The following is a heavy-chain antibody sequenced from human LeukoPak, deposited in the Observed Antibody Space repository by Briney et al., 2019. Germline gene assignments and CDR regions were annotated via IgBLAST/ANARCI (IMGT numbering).Heavy chain of an antibody. Sequence: SETLSLTCTVSGGSISSGGYYWSWIRQHPGKGLEWFGYIYYSGSTYYNPSLKSRVTISVDTSKNQFSLKLSSVTAADTAVYYCARGEDSSSWTSFDYWGQGTLVTVSS. J-gene: IGHJ4*02. CDR1: GGSISSGGYY. D-gene: IGHD6-13*01. CDR3: ARGEDSSSWTSFDY. CDR2: IYYSGST. V-gene: IGHV4-31*03.